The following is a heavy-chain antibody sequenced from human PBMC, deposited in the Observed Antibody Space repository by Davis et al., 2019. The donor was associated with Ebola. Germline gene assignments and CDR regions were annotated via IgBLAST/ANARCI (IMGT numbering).Heavy chain of an antibody. CDR3: ARGGGESARTDNWFDP. CDR1: GYTFTSYD. V-gene: IGHV1-8*01. CDR2: MNPNSGNT. J-gene: IGHJ5*02. D-gene: IGHD3-10*01. Sequence: AASVKVSCKASGYTFTSYDINWVRQATGQGLEWMGWMNPNSGNTGYAQKFQGRVTMTRNTSISTAYMELSSLRSEDTAVNYCARGGGESARTDNWFDPWGQGTLVTVSS.